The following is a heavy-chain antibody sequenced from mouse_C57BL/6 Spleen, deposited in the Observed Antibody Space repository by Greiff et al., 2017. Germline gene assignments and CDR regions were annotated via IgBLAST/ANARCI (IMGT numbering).Heavy chain of an antibody. V-gene: IGHV1-18*01. D-gene: IGHD2-4*01. Sequence: EVQLQESGPELVKPGASVKIPCKASGYTFTDYNMDWVKQSHGKSLEWIGDINPNNGGTIYNQKFKGKATLTVDKSSSTAYMELRSLTSEDTAVYYCARRAYDYGGYWYFDVWGTGTTVTVSS. CDR2: INPNNGGT. CDR1: GYTFTDYN. J-gene: IGHJ1*03. CDR3: ARRAYDYGGYWYFDV.